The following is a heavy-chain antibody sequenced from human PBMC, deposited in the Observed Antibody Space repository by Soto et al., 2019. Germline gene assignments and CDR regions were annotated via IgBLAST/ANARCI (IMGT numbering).Heavy chain of an antibody. Sequence: SETLSLTCTVSGGSISSSSYYWGWIRQPPGKGLEWIGSIYYSGSTYYNPSLKSRVTISVDTSKNQFSLKLSSVTAADAAVYYCARHPERYSSASDWFDPWGQGTLVTVSS. CDR2: IYYSGST. J-gene: IGHJ5*02. CDR3: ARHPERYSSASDWFDP. D-gene: IGHD6-25*01. V-gene: IGHV4-39*01. CDR1: GGSISSSSYY.